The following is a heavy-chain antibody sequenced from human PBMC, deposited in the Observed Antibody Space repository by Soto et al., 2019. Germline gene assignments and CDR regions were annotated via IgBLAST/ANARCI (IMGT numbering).Heavy chain of an antibody. Sequence: GGSLRLSCAASGFTFSSYAMSWVRQAPGKGLEWVSAISGSGGSTYYADPVKGRFTISRDNSKNTLYLQMNSLRAEDTAVYYCARDQRSGSYSASQYYGMDVWGQGTTVTVSS. CDR3: ARDQRSGSYSASQYYGMDV. V-gene: IGHV3-23*01. J-gene: IGHJ6*02. CDR1: GFTFSSYA. D-gene: IGHD1-26*01. CDR2: ISGSGGST.